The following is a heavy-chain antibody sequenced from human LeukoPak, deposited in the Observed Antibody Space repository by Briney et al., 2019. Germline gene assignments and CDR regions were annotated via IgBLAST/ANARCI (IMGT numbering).Heavy chain of an antibody. J-gene: IGHJ5*02. CDR3: ARGLRFHVGSGYWFDL. CDR2: IDHTGST. CDR1: GGTFRGYY. V-gene: IGHV4-34*01. Sequence: SETLSLTCAVSGGTFRGYYWSWIRQPPGKGLAWIGEIDHTGSTNYNPSLESRVTLSVDTSKNQVSLNLNSLPAADTAVYYCARGLRFHVGSGYWFDLWGREPSSPSP. D-gene: IGHD3-10*01.